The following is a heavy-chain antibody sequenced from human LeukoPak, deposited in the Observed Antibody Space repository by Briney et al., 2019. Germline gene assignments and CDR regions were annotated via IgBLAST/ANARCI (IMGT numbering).Heavy chain of an antibody. Sequence: GRSLRLSCAASGFSFRDSVIHWVRLAPGKGLEWVAVTSFDGNKRYFADSVKGRFTISRDNSKHTVYLQMNGLRPEDTAIYYCAKDLVLINWGSDFYYGMDVWGQGTTVTVSS. V-gene: IGHV3-30*18. CDR3: AKDLVLINWGSDFYYGMDV. D-gene: IGHD3-16*01. CDR2: TSFDGNKR. J-gene: IGHJ6*02. CDR1: GFSFRDSV.